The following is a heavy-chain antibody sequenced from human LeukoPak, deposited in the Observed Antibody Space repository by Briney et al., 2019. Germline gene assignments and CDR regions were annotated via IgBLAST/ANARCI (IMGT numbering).Heavy chain of an antibody. J-gene: IGHJ4*02. D-gene: IGHD2/OR15-2a*01. Sequence: GGSLRLSCAASGFTFISYNMNWVRQAPGKGLEWVSSISSSSSSYKYYADSVKGRFTVSRDNAKNSLYLQMNSLRADDTAVYYCARERTTIVSGTTIGAYWGQGTLVTVSS. CDR2: ISSSSSSYK. V-gene: IGHV3-21*01. CDR3: ARERTTIVSGTTIGAY. CDR1: GFTFISYN.